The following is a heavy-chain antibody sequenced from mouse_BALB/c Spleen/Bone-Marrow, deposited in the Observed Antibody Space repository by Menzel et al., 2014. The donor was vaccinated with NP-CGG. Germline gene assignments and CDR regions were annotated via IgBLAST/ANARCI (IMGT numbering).Heavy chain of an antibody. Sequence: VQLQQSGPELVKPGASVRISCKASGYTFTTYYIHWVKQRPEQGLEWIGWIYPGNVNTNYSEKFKGKATLTADKSSSTAYMQLSSLTSEDSAVYFCARGGYDGAWFAYWGQGTLVTVSA. CDR1: GYTFTTYY. J-gene: IGHJ3*01. CDR2: IYPGNVNT. V-gene: IGHV1S56*01. D-gene: IGHD2-14*01. CDR3: ARGGYDGAWFAY.